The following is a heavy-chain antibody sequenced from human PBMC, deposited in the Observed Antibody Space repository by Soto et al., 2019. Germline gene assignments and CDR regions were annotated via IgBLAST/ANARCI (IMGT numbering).Heavy chain of an antibody. V-gene: IGHV1-3*01. CDR1: GYTFTSYA. Sequence: ASVKVSCTACGYTFTSYAMHWVRQAPGQRLEWMGWINAGNGNTKYSQKFQGRVTITRDTSASTAYMELSSLRSEDTAVYYCARTGSSSWYWFDPWGQGTLVTVSS. D-gene: IGHD6-13*01. CDR2: INAGNGNT. J-gene: IGHJ5*02. CDR3: ARTGSSSWYWFDP.